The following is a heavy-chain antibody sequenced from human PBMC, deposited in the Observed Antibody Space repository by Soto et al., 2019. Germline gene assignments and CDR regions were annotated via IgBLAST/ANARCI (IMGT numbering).Heavy chain of an antibody. CDR3: TAYYVVGPSYFDY. Sequence: PGGSLSLSCAASGFPFSNAWMHSVRQAPGKGLEWVGRIKSNTDGGTTDYSEAVKGRFTISRADSENTLILQMDSLKTEDTAVYYCTAYYVVGPSYFDYWGQGTLVTVSS. D-gene: IGHD1-26*01. V-gene: IGHV3-15*07. CDR1: GFPFSNAW. CDR2: IKSNTDGGTT. J-gene: IGHJ4*02.